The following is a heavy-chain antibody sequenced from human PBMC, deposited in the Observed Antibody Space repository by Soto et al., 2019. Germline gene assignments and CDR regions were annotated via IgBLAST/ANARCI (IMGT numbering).Heavy chain of an antibody. CDR1: GFTFDDYA. CDR2: ISWNSGSI. CDR3: AKDFGYSSSSASTPYYYYGMDV. Sequence: GGSLRLSCAASGFTFDDYAMHWVRQAPGKCLEWVSGISWNSGSIGYADSVKGRFTISRDNAKNSLYLQMNSLRAEDTALYYCAKDFGYSSSSASTPYYYYGMDVWGQGXTVTVYS. V-gene: IGHV3-9*01. D-gene: IGHD6-6*01. J-gene: IGHJ6*02.